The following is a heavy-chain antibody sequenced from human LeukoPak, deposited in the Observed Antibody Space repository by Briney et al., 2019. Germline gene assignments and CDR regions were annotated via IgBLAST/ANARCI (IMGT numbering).Heavy chain of an antibody. J-gene: IGHJ4*02. V-gene: IGHV3-20*04. CDR1: GFTFDDYG. Sequence: GGSLRLSCAASGFTFDDYGMSWVRQAPGKGLEWVSGINWNGGSTGYADSVKGRFTNSRDNAKNSLYLQMNSLRAEDTALYYCARGDWGFYYFDYWGQGTLVTVSS. CDR2: INWNGGST. CDR3: ARGDWGFYYFDY. D-gene: IGHD7-27*01.